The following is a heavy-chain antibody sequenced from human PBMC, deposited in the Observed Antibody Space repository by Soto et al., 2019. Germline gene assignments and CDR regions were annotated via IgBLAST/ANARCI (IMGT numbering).Heavy chain of an antibody. CDR2: IYWDDDK. J-gene: IGHJ4*02. Sequence: QITLKESGPTLVKPTQTHTLTCIFSGFSLSTSGMSVGWIRQPRGKAVEWLALIYWDDDKRYSPSLKSRLNIVKDTSKNHVVLTMTNMDPVDTATYYCVHRRSGGSGTFFDYWGQGTLLTVSS. CDR1: GFSLSTSGMS. V-gene: IGHV2-5*02. D-gene: IGHD3-10*01. CDR3: VHRRSGGSGTFFDY.